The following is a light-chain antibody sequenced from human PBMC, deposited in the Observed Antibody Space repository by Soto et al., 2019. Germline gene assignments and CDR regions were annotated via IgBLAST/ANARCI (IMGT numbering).Light chain of an antibody. CDR2: KAS. CDR3: QQYNTYST. CDR1: QSISSW. Sequence: DIQMTQSPSTLSASVGDRVTITCRASQSISSWLAWYQQKPGKAPKLLIYKASSLESGVPSRFSGSGSGTEFTLTISSLQPEDFATYYCQQYNTYSTFGQGTRREIK. V-gene: IGKV1-5*03. J-gene: IGKJ5*01.